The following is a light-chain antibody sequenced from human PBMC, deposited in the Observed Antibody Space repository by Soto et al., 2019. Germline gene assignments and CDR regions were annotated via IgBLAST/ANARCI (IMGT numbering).Light chain of an antibody. Sequence: DIQMTQSPSTLSGSVGDRVTITCRASQTISSWLAWYQQKPGKAPKLLIYKASTLKSGVPSRFSGSGSGTEFTLTISSLQSEDFTVYSCLQYHNLWAFGQGTKVEIK. CDR1: QTISSW. V-gene: IGKV1-5*03. J-gene: IGKJ1*01. CDR3: LQYHNLWA. CDR2: KAS.